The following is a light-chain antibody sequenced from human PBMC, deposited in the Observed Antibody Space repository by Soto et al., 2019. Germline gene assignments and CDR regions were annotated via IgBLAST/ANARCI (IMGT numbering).Light chain of an antibody. V-gene: IGLV4-69*01. CDR3: QTWGAGIVV. CDR2: VNTDGSH. CDR1: DGHSDYA. Sequence: QLVLTQSPSASASLGASVKLTCTLSDGHSDYAVAWHQQQPEKGPRYLMKVNTDGSHAKGDGIPDRFSGSSSGTERYLTISSLRSEDEAVYYCQTWGAGIVVFGGGPKLTVL. J-gene: IGLJ3*02.